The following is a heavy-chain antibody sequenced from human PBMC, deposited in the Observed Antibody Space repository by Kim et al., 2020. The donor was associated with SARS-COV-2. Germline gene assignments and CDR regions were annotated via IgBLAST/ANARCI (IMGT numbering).Heavy chain of an antibody. J-gene: IGHJ6*02. D-gene: IGHD3-22*01. CDR3: AKDALSYYDSSGYSTLGYYYGMDV. CDR2: ISWNSGSI. V-gene: IGHV3-9*01. CDR1: GFTFDDYA. Sequence: GGSLRLSCAASGFTFDDYAMHWVRQAPGKGLEWVSGISWNSGSIGYADSVKGRFTISRDNAKNSLYLQMNSLRAEDTALYYCAKDALSYYDSSGYSTLGYYYGMDVWGQGTTVTVSS.